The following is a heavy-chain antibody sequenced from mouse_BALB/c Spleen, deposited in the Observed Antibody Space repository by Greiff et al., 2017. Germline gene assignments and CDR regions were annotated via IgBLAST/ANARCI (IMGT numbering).Heavy chain of an antibody. CDR3: ARGDYYGSSYVGYFDY. CDR2: IWAGGST. V-gene: IGHV2-9*02. D-gene: IGHD1-1*01. J-gene: IGHJ2*01. CDR1: GFSLTSYG. Sequence: VKLMESGPGLVAPSQSLSITCTVSGFSLTSYGVHWVRQPPGKGLEWLGVIWAGGSTNYNSALMSRLSISKDNSKSQVFLKMNSLQTDDTAMYYCARGDYYGSSYVGYFDYWGQGTTLTVSS.